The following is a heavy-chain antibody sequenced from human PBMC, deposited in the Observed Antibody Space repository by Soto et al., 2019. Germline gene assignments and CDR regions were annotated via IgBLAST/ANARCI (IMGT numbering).Heavy chain of an antibody. Sequence: GESLKISCKGSGYSFPTCWLAWVRQTPGRGLEYMGIIYPGDSDSRYSPAFQGQVTISADKSINTAYLQWTSLKASDTAIYYCARSRVSTPRLEDPFDIWGQGTMVTVS. CDR2: IYPGDSDS. V-gene: IGHV5-51*01. CDR3: ARSRVSTPRLEDPFDI. J-gene: IGHJ3*02. CDR1: GYSFPTCW. D-gene: IGHD5-12*01.